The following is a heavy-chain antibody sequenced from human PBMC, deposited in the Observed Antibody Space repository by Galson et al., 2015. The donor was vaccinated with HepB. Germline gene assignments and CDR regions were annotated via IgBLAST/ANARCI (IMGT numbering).Heavy chain of an antibody. CDR1: GYTFTSYG. CDR3: ARSDYGEDAFDI. Sequence: SVKVSCKASGYTFTSYGISWVRQAPGQGPEWMGWISAYNGNTNYAQKLQGRVTMTTDTSTSTAYMELRSLRSDDTAVYYCARSDYGEDAFDIWGQGTMVTVSS. V-gene: IGHV1-18*04. CDR2: ISAYNGNT. D-gene: IGHD4-17*01. J-gene: IGHJ3*02.